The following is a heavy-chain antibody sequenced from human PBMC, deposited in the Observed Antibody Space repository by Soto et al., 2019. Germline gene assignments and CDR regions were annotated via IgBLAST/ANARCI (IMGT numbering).Heavy chain of an antibody. Sequence: EVQLVESGGGLVQPGGSLRLSCAASGFTFSSYDMHWVRQATGKGLEWVSAIGTAGDTYYPGSVKGRFTISRENAKNSLYLQMNSLRAEDTAVYYCARVSGYGVAFDYWGQGTLVTVSS. V-gene: IGHV3-13*01. CDR1: GFTFSSYD. J-gene: IGHJ4*02. CDR3: ARVSGYGVAFDY. D-gene: IGHD3-22*01. CDR2: IGTAGDT.